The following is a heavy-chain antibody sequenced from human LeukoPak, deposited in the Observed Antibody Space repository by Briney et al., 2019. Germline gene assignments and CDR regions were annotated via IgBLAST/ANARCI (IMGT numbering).Heavy chain of an antibody. J-gene: IGHJ4*02. CDR1: GGSMNINRYY. CDR3: ARLRWFGYLSERRTKSFDY. V-gene: IGHV4-39*01. CDR2: IYYSGNA. Sequence: PSETLSLTCTVSGGSMNINRYYWAWIRQPPGKGLEWIGSIYYSGNAYYNMSLTSRVSISVDTSKSQFSLNLTSVTAADTALYYCARLRWFGYLSERRTKSFDYWGQGILVTVSS. D-gene: IGHD3-10*01.